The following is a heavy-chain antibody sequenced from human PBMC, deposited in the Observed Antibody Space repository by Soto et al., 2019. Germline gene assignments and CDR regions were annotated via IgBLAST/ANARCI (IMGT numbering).Heavy chain of an antibody. CDR3: ARILSRGYDFWSGYYTGTFDY. CDR2: TYFRSKWYH. Sequence: SQTLSLTCAISGDSVSSNSAAWTWIRQSPSGCLEWLGRTYFRSKWYHDYAVSVKSRITINPDTSKNQFSLQLNSVTPEDTAVYYCARILSRGYDFWSGYYTGTFDYWGQGTLVTVSS. CDR1: GDSVSSNSAA. V-gene: IGHV6-1*01. J-gene: IGHJ4*02. D-gene: IGHD3-3*01.